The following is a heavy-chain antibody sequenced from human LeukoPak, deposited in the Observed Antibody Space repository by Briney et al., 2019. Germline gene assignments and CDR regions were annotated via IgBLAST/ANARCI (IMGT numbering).Heavy chain of an antibody. D-gene: IGHD1-14*01. Sequence: SVKVSCKASGGTFSSYAISWVRQAPGQGLEWMGGVMPLFNTPNYAQKFQGRITIITDASTHTSYMELRSLRSEDAAVYSCARVDRHHFYMDVWGKGTTVTVSS. CDR3: ARVDRHHFYMDV. J-gene: IGHJ6*03. V-gene: IGHV1-69*05. CDR1: GGTFSSYA. CDR2: VMPLFNTP.